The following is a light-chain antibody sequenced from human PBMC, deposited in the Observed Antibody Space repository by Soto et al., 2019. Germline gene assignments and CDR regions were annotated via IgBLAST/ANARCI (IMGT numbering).Light chain of an antibody. CDR3: PQYNPSYRT. Sequence: DIQMTHSPSTLSAFVGDRVTITCRASQSISTWLAWYQQKPGKVPKLLIFKASSLQSGVPSRFSGSGSGTDLTLTISSLQPDDFATYHCPQYNPSYRTLGQGTKVDIK. J-gene: IGKJ1*01. CDR2: KAS. CDR1: QSISTW. V-gene: IGKV1-5*03.